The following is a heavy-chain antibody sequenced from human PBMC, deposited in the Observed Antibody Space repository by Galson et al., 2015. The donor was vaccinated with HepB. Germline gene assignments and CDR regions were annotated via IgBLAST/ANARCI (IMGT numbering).Heavy chain of an antibody. J-gene: IGHJ4*02. D-gene: IGHD3-10*01. CDR2: INAGNGNT. Sequence: SVKVSCKASGYTFTSYAMHWVRQAPGQRLEWMGWINAGNGNTKYSQKFQGRVTITRDTSASTAYMELSSLRSEDTAVYYCAREPYYYGSGSYYVGRGSNDYWGQGTLVTVSS. V-gene: IGHV1-3*01. CDR3: AREPYYYGSGSYYVGRGSNDY. CDR1: GYTFTSYA.